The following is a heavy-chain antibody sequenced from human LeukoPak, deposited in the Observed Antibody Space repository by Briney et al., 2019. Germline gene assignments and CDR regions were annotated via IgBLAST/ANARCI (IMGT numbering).Heavy chain of an antibody. CDR3: VRASHIVVVTGIPQGYYYYMDV. CDR1: GFIFSTYS. Sequence: GGSLRLSCAASGFIFSTYSMNWVRQAPGKGLEWVSDISSSDSSIYYTDSVKGRFTISRDNAKSSLYLQMNSLRAEDTAVYYCVRASHIVVVTGIPQGYYYYMDVWGKGTTVTVSS. D-gene: IGHD2-21*02. V-gene: IGHV3-48*04. J-gene: IGHJ6*03. CDR2: ISSSDSSI.